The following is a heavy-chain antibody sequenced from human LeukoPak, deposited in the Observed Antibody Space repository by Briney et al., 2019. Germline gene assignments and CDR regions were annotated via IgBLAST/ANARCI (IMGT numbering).Heavy chain of an antibody. D-gene: IGHD6-19*01. CDR3: ARVVSSGWNYYYYYMDV. J-gene: IGHJ6*03. V-gene: IGHV3-21*04. CDR2: ISGSSSYI. CDR1: GFTFSSYS. Sequence: KSGGSLRLSCAASGFTFSSYSMNWVRQAPGKGLEWVSSISGSSSYIYYADSVKGRFTISRHNAKNSLYLQMNSLRAEDTAVYYCARVVSSGWNYYYYYMDVWGKGTTVTISS.